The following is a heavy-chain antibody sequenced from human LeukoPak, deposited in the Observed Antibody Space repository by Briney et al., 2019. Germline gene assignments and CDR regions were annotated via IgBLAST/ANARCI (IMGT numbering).Heavy chain of an antibody. V-gene: IGHV1-2*02. Sequence: ASVRVSCKASGYTFTGYYMHWVRQAPGQGLEWMGWINPHSGGTNYAQKFQGRVTMTRDTSISTAYMELSRLRSDDTAVYYCARDPAQYSSSPPYYFDYWGQGTLVTVSS. D-gene: IGHD6-6*01. CDR1: GYTFTGYY. J-gene: IGHJ4*02. CDR2: INPHSGGT. CDR3: ARDPAQYSSSPPYYFDY.